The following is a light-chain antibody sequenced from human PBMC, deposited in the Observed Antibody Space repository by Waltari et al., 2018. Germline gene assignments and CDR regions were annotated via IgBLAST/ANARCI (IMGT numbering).Light chain of an antibody. CDR2: AVS. J-gene: IGLJ2*01. Sequence: QSALTQPASVSGSPGQSITIPCTGTSSDVGNYKRVPWNQQHPDKAHKLRIYAVSKRHAGVSERFSGSKSGDMASLTISGLQPEDEAEYFCSSYAGSSKGVFGGGTKVTVL. CDR3: SSYAGSSKGV. CDR1: SSDVGNYKR. V-gene: IGLV2-23*02.